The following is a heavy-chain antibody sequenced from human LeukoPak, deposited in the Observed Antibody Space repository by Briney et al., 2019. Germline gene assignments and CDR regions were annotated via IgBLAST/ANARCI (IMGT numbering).Heavy chain of an antibody. V-gene: IGHV4-39*01. D-gene: IGHD3-10*01. J-gene: IGHJ5*02. CDR1: GGSISSSSYY. Sequence: SETLSLTCTVSGGSISSSSYYWGWIRQPPGKGLEWIGSIYYSGSTYYNPSLKSRVTISVDTTKNQFSLRLTSVTAADTAMYFCARDSITMVRVFDPWGQGTPVTVSS. CDR2: IYYSGST. CDR3: ARDSITMVRVFDP.